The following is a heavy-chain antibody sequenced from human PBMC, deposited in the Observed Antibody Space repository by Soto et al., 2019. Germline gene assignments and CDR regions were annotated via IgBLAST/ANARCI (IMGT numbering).Heavy chain of an antibody. Sequence: QLGGSLRLSCAASGFTFSSYAMHWVRQAPGKGLEYVSAISSNGGSTYYANSVKGRFTISRDNSKNTLYLQMGSLRAEDMAVYYCARCSDYYYYYGMDVWGQGTTVTVSS. CDR1: GFTFSSYA. J-gene: IGHJ6*02. CDR2: ISSNGGST. V-gene: IGHV3-64*01. D-gene: IGHD2-15*01. CDR3: ARCSDYYYYYGMDV.